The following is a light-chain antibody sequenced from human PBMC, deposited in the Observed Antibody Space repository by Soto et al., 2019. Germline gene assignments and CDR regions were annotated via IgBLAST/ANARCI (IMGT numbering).Light chain of an antibody. CDR3: CSYAGSYTVV. V-gene: IGLV2-11*01. Sequence: QSVLTQPRSVSGSPGQSVTISCTGTSSDVGGYKYVSWYQQHPGKAPKLMIYDVSKRPSGVPDRFSGSKSGNTASLTISGLQTEDEADYYCCSYAGSYTVVFGGGTKLTV. CDR2: DVS. CDR1: SSDVGGYKY. J-gene: IGLJ2*01.